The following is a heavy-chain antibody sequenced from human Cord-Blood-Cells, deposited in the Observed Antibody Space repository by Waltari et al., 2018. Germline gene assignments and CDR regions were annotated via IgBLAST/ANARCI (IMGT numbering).Heavy chain of an antibody. J-gene: IGHJ4*02. Sequence: QVQLQQWGAGLLKPSETLSLTCAVYGGSFSGYYWSWNRQPPGKGLEWIGEINHSGSTNYNPSLKSRVTISVDTSKNQFSLKLSSVTAADTAVYYCARVVRYSSGWYTGGSDYWGQGTLVTVSS. V-gene: IGHV4-34*01. CDR3: ARVVRYSSGWYTGGSDY. D-gene: IGHD6-19*01. CDR2: INHSGST. CDR1: GGSFSGYY.